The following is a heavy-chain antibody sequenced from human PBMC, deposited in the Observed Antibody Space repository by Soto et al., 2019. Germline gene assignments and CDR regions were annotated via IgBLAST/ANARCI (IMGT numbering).Heavy chain of an antibody. J-gene: IGHJ4*02. Sequence: QVQLQESGPGLVKPSQTLSLTCTVSGGSISSGDSYWSWIRQQPGRGLEWVGYIYSSGSTSYNPSLKSRVAISVDPSNNQFSLTLSSVTAADTAVYFCSRISRLHSPVYFDYWGQGTLVSVSS. V-gene: IGHV4-31*03. CDR1: GGSISSGDSY. CDR3: SRISRLHSPVYFDY. D-gene: IGHD2-21*01. CDR2: IYSSGST.